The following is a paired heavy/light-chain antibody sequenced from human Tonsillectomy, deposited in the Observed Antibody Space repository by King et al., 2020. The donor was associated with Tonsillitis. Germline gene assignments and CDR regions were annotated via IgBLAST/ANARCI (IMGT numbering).Light chain of an antibody. Sequence: SYVLTQPPSVSVAPGQTARITCEENGIGVKSVHWYRQRTGQAPVLVVYDDSDRPSGIPERLSGSNSDNTATLTIRRVEAGDEADYYCQVWDGRGNQFVFGTGTKVTVL. CDR1: GIGVKS. J-gene: IGLJ1*01. V-gene: IGLV3-21*02. CDR3: QVWDGRGNQFV. CDR2: DDS.
Heavy chain of an antibody. Sequence: QVQLVQSGAEVKKPGASVKVSCKPSGYTFASYGISWVRQAPGQGLEWMGWISPHNGNTYYGQKFQGRVTITTDTSTSTVYMELRSLRSDDTAVYYCARDVRRDSSGRHLYWGQGALVTVSS. CDR2: ISPHNGNT. CDR3: ARDVRRDSSGRHLY. V-gene: IGHV1-18*01. J-gene: IGHJ4*02. D-gene: IGHD3-22*01. CDR1: GYTFASYG.